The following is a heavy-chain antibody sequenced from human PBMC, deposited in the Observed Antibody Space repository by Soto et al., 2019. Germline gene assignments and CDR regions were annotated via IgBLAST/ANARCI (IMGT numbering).Heavy chain of an antibody. Sequence: GESLKISCKGSGYSFTSYWIGWVRQMPGKGLEWMGIIYPGDSDTRYSPSFQGQVTISADKSISTAYLQWSSLKASDTAMYYCARGASISTRSYYYYGMDVWGQGTTVTVSS. CDR1: GYSFTSYW. J-gene: IGHJ6*02. D-gene: IGHD2-2*01. V-gene: IGHV5-51*01. CDR3: ARGASISTRSYYYYGMDV. CDR2: IYPGDSDT.